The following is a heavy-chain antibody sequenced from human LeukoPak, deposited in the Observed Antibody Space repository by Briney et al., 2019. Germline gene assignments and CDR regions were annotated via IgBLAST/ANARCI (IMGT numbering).Heavy chain of an antibody. J-gene: IGHJ4*02. V-gene: IGHV3-43*01. D-gene: IGHD3-9*01. Sequence: GGSLRLSCAASGFTFEDYTMHWVRLAPGKGLEWLSLITRDGLTTYYADSVKGRFTISRDTSKTSLYLQMNNLRTEDTALYYCANEKTLTFDYWGRGTQVTVSS. CDR2: ITRDGLTT. CDR3: ANEKTLTFDY. CDR1: GFTFEDYT.